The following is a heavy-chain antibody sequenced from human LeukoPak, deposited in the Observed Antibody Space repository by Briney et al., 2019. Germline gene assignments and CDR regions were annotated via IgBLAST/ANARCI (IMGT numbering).Heavy chain of an antibody. D-gene: IGHD6-19*01. CDR2: IYTSGST. CDR3: AGMGSSGWSNFDY. V-gene: IGHV4-4*09. J-gene: IGHJ4*02. Sequence: SETLSLTCTVSGGSLSSYYWSWIRQPPGKGLEWSGYIYTSGSTNYNPSLKSRVTISVDTSKNQFSLKLSSVTAADTAVYYCAGMGSSGWSNFDYWGQGTLVTVSS. CDR1: GGSLSSYY.